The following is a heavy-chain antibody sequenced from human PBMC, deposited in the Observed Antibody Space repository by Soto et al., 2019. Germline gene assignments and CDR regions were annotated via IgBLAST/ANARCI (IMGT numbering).Heavy chain of an antibody. CDR2: IYYSGST. CDR3: ARLPRHNYYGIDV. V-gene: IGHV4-39*01. Sequence: QLLESGPGLVQPSETLSLTCTVSGGSISSSSYYWGWIRQPPGKGLEWIGSIYYSGSTYYNPSLKSRVTISVDTSKNQFSLKLSSVTAADTAVYYCARLPRHNYYGIDVWGQGTTVTVSS. J-gene: IGHJ6*02. CDR1: GGSISSSSYY. D-gene: IGHD1-1*01.